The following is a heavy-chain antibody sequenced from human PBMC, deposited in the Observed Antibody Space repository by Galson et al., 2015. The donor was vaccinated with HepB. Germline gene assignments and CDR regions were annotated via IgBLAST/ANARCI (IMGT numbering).Heavy chain of an antibody. CDR1: GYTFTSFG. V-gene: IGHV1-18*01. D-gene: IGHD2-21*02. CDR2: TTPDNTYT. J-gene: IGHJ6*02. CDR3: ARDVRGSAYCGGDCLYFYYGMDV. Sequence: SVKVSCKASGYTFTSFGVSWVRQAPGQGLEWMAWTTPDNTYTRYAQRLQDRVTLTTDTSTSTAYMELRSLRSDDTAVYYCARDVRGSAYCGGDCLYFYYGMDVWGQGTTVTVSS.